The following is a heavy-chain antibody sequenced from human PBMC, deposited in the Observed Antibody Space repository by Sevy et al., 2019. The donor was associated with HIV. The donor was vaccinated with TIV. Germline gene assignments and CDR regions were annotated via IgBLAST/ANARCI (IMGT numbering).Heavy chain of an antibody. Sequence: GESLKISCAASGFTFSYYDMHWVRQPTGKGLEWVSGFGIAGDTYYSDSVKGRFTISRENAKNSLYLQMNNRRAGDTAVYYCARKSVSYSHFDYWGQGTLVTVSS. V-gene: IGHV3-13*01. CDR3: ARKSVSYSHFDY. CDR1: GFTFSYYD. D-gene: IGHD1-26*01. CDR2: FGIAGDT. J-gene: IGHJ4*02.